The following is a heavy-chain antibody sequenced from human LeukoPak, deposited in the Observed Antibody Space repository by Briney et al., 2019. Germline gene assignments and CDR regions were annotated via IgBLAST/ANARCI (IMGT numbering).Heavy chain of an antibody. D-gene: IGHD4-17*01. Sequence: TPSETLSLTCAVYGGSFSGYYWSWLRQPPGKGLEWIGEINHSGSTNYNPSLKSRVTISVDTSKNQFSLKLSSVTAADTAVYYCARSVLQLDYGDYLGYWGQGTLVTVSS. CDR2: INHSGST. V-gene: IGHV4-34*01. J-gene: IGHJ4*02. CDR3: ARSVLQLDYGDYLGY. CDR1: GGSFSGYY.